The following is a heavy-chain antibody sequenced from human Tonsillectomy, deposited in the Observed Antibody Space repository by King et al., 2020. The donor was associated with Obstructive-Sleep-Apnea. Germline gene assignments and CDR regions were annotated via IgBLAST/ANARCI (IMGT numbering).Heavy chain of an antibody. CDR3: ARVLGYSSGWYYFDY. Sequence: VQLVESGGGLVKPGGSLRLSCAASGFTFSSYSMKWLRQAPGTGLEWVSSISRSDYIYYADSVKGRFTISRDNAKNSMYLQMIGLRAEDTAVYYCARVLGYSSGWYYFDYWGQGTLVTVSS. CDR1: GFTFSSYS. D-gene: IGHD6-19*01. J-gene: IGHJ4*02. V-gene: IGHV3-21*01. CDR2: ISRSDYI.